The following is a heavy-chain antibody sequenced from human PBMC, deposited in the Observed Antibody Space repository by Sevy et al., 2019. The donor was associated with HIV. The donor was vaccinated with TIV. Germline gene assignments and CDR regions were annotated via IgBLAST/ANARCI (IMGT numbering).Heavy chain of an antibody. CDR1: GGSISSGDYY. CDR2: IYYSGST. J-gene: IGHJ4*02. CDR3: ATRPDTAMIFDY. Sequence: SETLSLTCTVSGGSISSGDYYWSWIRQPPGKALEWIGYIYYSGSTYYNPSLKSRVTISVDTSKNQFSLKLSSVTAADTAVYYCATRPDTAMIFDYWGQGTLVTVSS. V-gene: IGHV4-30-4*01. D-gene: IGHD5-18*01.